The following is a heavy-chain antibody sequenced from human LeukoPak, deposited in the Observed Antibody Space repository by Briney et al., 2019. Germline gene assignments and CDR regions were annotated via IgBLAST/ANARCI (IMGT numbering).Heavy chain of an antibody. CDR2: IRYDGSNK. Sequence: GGSLRLSCAASGFTFSSYGMHWVRQAPGKGLEWVAFIRYDGSNKYYADSVKGRFTISRDNSKNTLYLQMNSLRAEDTAVYYCAKESITIFGVVIERSYYYYMDVWGKGTTVTVSS. CDR1: GFTFSSYG. J-gene: IGHJ6*03. V-gene: IGHV3-30*02. D-gene: IGHD3-3*01. CDR3: AKESITIFGVVIERSYYYYMDV.